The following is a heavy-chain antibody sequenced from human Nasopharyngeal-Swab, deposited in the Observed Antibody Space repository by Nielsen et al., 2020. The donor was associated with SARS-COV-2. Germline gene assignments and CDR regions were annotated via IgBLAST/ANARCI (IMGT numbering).Heavy chain of an antibody. CDR3: TTDFYFDY. CDR1: GFIFSASA. J-gene: IGHJ4*02. CDR2: LGDKDHNYAT. Sequence: GESPKISCAASGFIFSASAIHWVRQASGKGLEWVGRLGDKDHNYATTYGASVQGRFTISRDDSKNTAFLQMDSLKTEDTALYYCTTDFYFDYWGQGTLVTVSS. V-gene: IGHV3-73*01.